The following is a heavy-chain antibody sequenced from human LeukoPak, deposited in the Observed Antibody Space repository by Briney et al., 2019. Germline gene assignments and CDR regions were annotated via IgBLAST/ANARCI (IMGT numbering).Heavy chain of an antibody. Sequence: GGSLRLSCAASGFTFSSYAMSWVRRAPGKGLEWVSAISGSGGSTYYADSVKGRFTISRDNAKQSLYLQMNSLRAEDTAVYYCARGTLYYGSESYDYWGQGTLVIVSS. V-gene: IGHV3-23*01. CDR3: ARGTLYYGSESYDY. D-gene: IGHD3-10*01. CDR1: GFTFSSYA. J-gene: IGHJ4*02. CDR2: ISGSGGST.